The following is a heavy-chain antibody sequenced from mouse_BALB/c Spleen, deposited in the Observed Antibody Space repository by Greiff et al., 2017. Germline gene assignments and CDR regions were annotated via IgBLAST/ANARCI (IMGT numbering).Heavy chain of an antibody. J-gene: IGHJ3*01. CDR2: ILPGSGST. CDR3: ARRGFDYGYPLAY. V-gene: IGHV1-9*01. D-gene: IGHD1-2*01. CDR1: GYTFSSYW. Sequence: VQLQQSGAELMKPGASVKISCKATGYTFSSYWIEWVKQRPGHGLEWIGEILPGSGSTNYNEKFKGKATFTADTSSNTAYMQLSSLTSEDSAVYYCARRGFDYGYPLAYWGQGTLVTVSA.